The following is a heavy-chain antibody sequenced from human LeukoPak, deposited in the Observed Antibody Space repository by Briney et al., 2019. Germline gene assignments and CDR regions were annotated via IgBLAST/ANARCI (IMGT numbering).Heavy chain of an antibody. J-gene: IGHJ3*02. CDR1: GFTFSSYW. V-gene: IGHV3-7*03. D-gene: IGHD5-12*01. Sequence: GGSLRLSCAASGFTFSSYWMSWVRQAPGKGLEWVANIKQDGSEKYYVDSVKGRFTISRDNAKNSLYLQMNSLRAEDTALYYCARGGKRGYSGYGHDAFDIWGQGTMVTVSS. CDR3: ARGGKRGYSGYGHDAFDI. CDR2: IKQDGSEK.